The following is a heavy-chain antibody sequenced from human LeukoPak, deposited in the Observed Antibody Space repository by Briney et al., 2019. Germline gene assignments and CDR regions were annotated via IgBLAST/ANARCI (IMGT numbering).Heavy chain of an antibody. J-gene: IGHJ3*02. V-gene: IGHV4-39*07. CDR2: IYSSGNT. D-gene: IGHD3-10*01. CDR3: ARSDGYGLVGI. Sequence: KPSETLSLTCSVSGVSIRSGSNYWGWIRQPPGKTLEWIGSIYSSGNTYYNPSLKSRVIILIDTAKNHFSLNLSSVTAADTAVYYCARSDGYGLVGIWGQGTMVTVSS. CDR1: GVSIRSGSNY.